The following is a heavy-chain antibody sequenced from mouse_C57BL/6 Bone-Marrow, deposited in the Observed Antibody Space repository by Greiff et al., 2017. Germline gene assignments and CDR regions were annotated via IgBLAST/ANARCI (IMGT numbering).Heavy chain of an antibody. CDR3: ARDSHYGRGTYAMDY. D-gene: IGHD1-1*01. CDR1: GFTFSDYY. J-gene: IGHJ4*01. Sequence: EVKLVESEGGLVQPGSSMKLSCTASGFTFSDYYMAWVRQVPEKGLEWVANINYDGSSTYYLDSLKSRFIISRDNAKNILYLPMSSLKSEDTATYYCARDSHYGRGTYAMDYWGQGTSVTVSS. V-gene: IGHV5-16*01. CDR2: INYDGSST.